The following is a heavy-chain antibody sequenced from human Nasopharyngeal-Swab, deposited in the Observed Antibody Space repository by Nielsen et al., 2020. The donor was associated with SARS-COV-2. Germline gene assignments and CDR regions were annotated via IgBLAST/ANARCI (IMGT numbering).Heavy chain of an antibody. D-gene: IGHD6-13*01. Sequence: GGSLRLSCAASGFTFSSYGMHWVRQAPGKGLEWVAVIWYDGSNKYYADSVKGRFTISRDNSKNTLYLQMNSLRAEDTAVYYCARRGIAAAGFRFDPWGQGTLVTVSS. CDR2: IWYDGSNK. J-gene: IGHJ5*02. V-gene: IGHV3-33*01. CDR3: ARRGIAAAGFRFDP. CDR1: GFTFSSYG.